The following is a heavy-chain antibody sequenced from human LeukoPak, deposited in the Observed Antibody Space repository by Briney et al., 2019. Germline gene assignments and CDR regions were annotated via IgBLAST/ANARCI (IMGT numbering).Heavy chain of an antibody. CDR3: ARDQRSGYSGYDYYYYYYMDV. D-gene: IGHD5-12*01. CDR2: IYYSGST. V-gene: IGHV4-39*07. Sequence: TSETLSLTCTVSGGSISSNTYYWGWIRQPPGTGLEWVGSIYYSGSTYYNPSLKSRVTISVDTSKNQFSLKLTSVTAADTAVYYCARDQRSGYSGYDYYYYYYMDVWGKGTTVTVSS. CDR1: GGSISSNTYY. J-gene: IGHJ6*03.